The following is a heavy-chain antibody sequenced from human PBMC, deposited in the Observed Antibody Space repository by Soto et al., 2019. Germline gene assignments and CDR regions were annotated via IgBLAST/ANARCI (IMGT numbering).Heavy chain of an antibody. CDR3: ASSGGSCYEY. CDR1: GGSFSSYY. D-gene: IGHD2-15*01. Sequence: PSETLSLTCAVYGGSFSSYYWSWIRQPPGKGLEWIGYIYYSGSTNYNPSPKSRVTISVDTSKNQFSLKLSSVTAADTAVYYCASSGGSCYEYWGQGTLVTVSS. J-gene: IGHJ4*02. CDR2: IYYSGST. V-gene: IGHV4-59*12.